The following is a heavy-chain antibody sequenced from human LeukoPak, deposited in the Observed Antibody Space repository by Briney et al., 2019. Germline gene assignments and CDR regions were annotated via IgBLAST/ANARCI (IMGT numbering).Heavy chain of an antibody. Sequence: SQTLSLTCAISGDSVSSNGAAWNWIRQSPSRGLEWLGRTFYRSKWSNDYALSVKSRITINADTSKNQFSLQLNSVTPEDTAVYYCARNRLWLQSDFDYWGQGTLVTVSS. CDR2: TFYRSKWSN. CDR1: GDSVSSNGAA. J-gene: IGHJ4*02. V-gene: IGHV6-1*01. CDR3: ARNRLWLQSDFDY. D-gene: IGHD5-24*01.